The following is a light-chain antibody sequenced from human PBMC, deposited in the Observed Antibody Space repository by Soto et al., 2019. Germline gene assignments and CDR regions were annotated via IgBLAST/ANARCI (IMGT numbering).Light chain of an antibody. CDR3: QQSYSTQST. J-gene: IGKJ3*01. Sequence: DIQMTQSPSSLSASVGDRVTITCRASQSISSYLYWYQQRPGKAPKLLIYATSILQSGVPSRFRGSGSGTDFTLTISSLQPEDFATYYCQQSYSTQSTFGPGTKVEIK. CDR1: QSISSY. V-gene: IGKV1-39*01. CDR2: ATS.